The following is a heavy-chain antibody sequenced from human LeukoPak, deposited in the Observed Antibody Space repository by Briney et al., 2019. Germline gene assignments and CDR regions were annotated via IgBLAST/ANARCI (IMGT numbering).Heavy chain of an antibody. J-gene: IGHJ4*02. V-gene: IGHV1-58*01. CDR3: AAGGYDSSGYYDY. Sequence: GASVKVSCKASGFTFTSSAVQWVGQARGHRLEWIGWIVVGSGNTNYAQKFQERVTITRDMSTSTAYMELSSLRSEDTAVYYCAAGGYDSSGYYDYWGQGTLVTVSS. CDR1: GFTFTSSA. D-gene: IGHD3-22*01. CDR2: IVVGSGNT.